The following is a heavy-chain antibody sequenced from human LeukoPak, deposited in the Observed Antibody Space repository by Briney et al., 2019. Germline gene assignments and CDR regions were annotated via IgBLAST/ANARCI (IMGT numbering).Heavy chain of an antibody. CDR3: ARTKRTVSLSCYYDSSSPDWFDP. CDR2: ISAYNGNT. J-gene: IGHJ5*02. V-gene: IGHV1-18*01. Sequence: ASVKVSCKASGYTFTSYGISWVRQAPGQGLEWMGWISAYNGNTNYAQKLQGRVTMTTDTSTSTAYMELRSLRSDDTAVYYCARTKRTVSLSCYYDSSSPDWFDPWGQGTLVTVSS. D-gene: IGHD3-22*01. CDR1: GYTFTSYG.